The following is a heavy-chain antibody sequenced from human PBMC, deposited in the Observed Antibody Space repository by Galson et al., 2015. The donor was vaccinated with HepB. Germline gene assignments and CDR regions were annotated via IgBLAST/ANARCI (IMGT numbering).Heavy chain of an antibody. D-gene: IGHD6-19*01. V-gene: IGHV1-46*01. CDR2: INPSGGST. CDR1: GYTFTSYY. J-gene: IGHJ2*01. Sequence: SVKVSCKASGYTFTSYYMHWVRQAPGQGLEWMGIINPSGGSTSYAQKFQGRVTMTRDTSTSTVYMELSSLRSEDTAVYYCARDGTTYSSGWCETHEDWYFDLWGRGTLVTVSS. CDR3: ARDGTTYSSGWCETHEDWYFDL.